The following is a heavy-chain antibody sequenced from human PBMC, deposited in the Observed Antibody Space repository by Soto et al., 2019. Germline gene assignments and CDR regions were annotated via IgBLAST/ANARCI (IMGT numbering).Heavy chain of an antibody. CDR3: ARCIAAAGRVYYGMDV. J-gene: IGHJ6*02. CDR1: GFTFSSYA. D-gene: IGHD6-13*01. Sequence: QVQLVESGGGVVQPGRSLRLSCAASGFTFSSYAMHWVRQAPGKGLEWVAVISYDGSNKYYADSVKGRFTISRDNSKNTLYLQMNSLRAEDTAVYYCARCIAAAGRVYYGMDVWGQGTTVTVSS. CDR2: ISYDGSNK. V-gene: IGHV3-30-3*01.